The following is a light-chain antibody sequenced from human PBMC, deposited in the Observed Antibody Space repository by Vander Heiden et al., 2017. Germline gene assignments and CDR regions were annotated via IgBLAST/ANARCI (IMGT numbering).Light chain of an antibody. J-gene: IGKJ5*01. Sequence: EIVLTQSPATLSLSPGERATLSCRACQTVRRYLAWYQQKPGQAPRLLIYDASNRATGLPARFSGIGSGTDFTLTISSLEPEDFAVYYCQQRSDWPVTFGQGTRLEIK. V-gene: IGKV3-11*01. CDR3: QQRSDWPVT. CDR2: DAS. CDR1: QTVRRY.